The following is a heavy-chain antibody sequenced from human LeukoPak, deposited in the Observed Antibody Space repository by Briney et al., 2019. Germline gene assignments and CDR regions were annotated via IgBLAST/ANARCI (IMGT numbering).Heavy chain of an antibody. J-gene: IGHJ6*03. V-gene: IGHV3-48*01. CDR1: GFTFSSYG. Sequence: GGSLRLSCAASGFTFSSYGMNWVRQAPGKGLEWVSYISSSSSTIYYADSVKGRFTISRDNAKNSLYLQMNSLRAEDTAVYYCARDSYYYYYMDVWGKGTTVTISS. CDR3: ARDSYYYYYMDV. CDR2: ISSSSSTI.